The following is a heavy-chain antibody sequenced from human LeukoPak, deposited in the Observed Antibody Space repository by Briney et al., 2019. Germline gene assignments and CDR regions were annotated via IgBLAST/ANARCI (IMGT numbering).Heavy chain of an antibody. CDR2: ISYDGSNE. CDR1: GFTFSSYV. V-gene: IGHV3-30*04. J-gene: IGHJ3*02. D-gene: IGHD3-22*01. Sequence: GGSLRLSCAASGFTFSSYVMHWVRQAPGKGLEWVAIISYDGSNEYYADSVKGRFTISRDNSKNTLYLEMKSLRAEDTAVYYCARVASEYDSSGYYYVTHAFDIWGQGTMVTVSS. CDR3: ARVASEYDSSGYYYVTHAFDI.